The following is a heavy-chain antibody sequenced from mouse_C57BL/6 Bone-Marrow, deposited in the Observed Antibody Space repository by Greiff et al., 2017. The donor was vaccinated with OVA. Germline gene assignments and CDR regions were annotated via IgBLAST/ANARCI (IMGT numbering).Heavy chain of an antibody. CDR2: IYPGGGYT. Sequence: VQLQQSGAELVRPGTSVKMSCKASGYTFTNYWIGWAKQRPGHGLEWIGDIYPGGGYTNYNEKFKGKATLTADKSSSTAYMQFSSLTSEDSAIYYCALRAYYGSSFYWYFDVWGTGTTVTVSS. CDR3: ALRAYYGSSFYWYFDV. V-gene: IGHV1-63*01. D-gene: IGHD1-1*01. CDR1: GYTFTNYW. J-gene: IGHJ1*03.